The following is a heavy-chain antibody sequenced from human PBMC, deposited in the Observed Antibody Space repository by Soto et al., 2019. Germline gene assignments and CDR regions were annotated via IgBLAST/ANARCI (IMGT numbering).Heavy chain of an antibody. D-gene: IGHD2-15*01. CDR1: GYTFTGYY. CDR2: INPNSGGT. CDR3: ARGGDLYCSGGSCHSWFDP. Sequence: QVQLVQSGAEVKKPGASVKVSCKASGYTFTGYYMHWVRQAPGQGLEWMGWINPNSGGTNYAQKFQGWVTMTRDTSISTAYMELSRLRSDDTAVYYCARGGDLYCSGGSCHSWFDPWGQGTLVTVSS. J-gene: IGHJ5*02. V-gene: IGHV1-2*04.